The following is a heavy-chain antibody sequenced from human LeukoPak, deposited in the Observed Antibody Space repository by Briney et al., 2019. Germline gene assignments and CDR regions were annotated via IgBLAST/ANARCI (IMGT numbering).Heavy chain of an antibody. CDR1: GFTFSSYG. J-gene: IGHJ6*03. CDR2: ISHDGSNK. CDR3: ARGVYYYMDV. V-gene: IGHV3-30*03. D-gene: IGHD3-10*01. Sequence: GRSLRLSCAASGFTFSSYGMHWVRQAPGKGLEWVAVISHDGSNKYYADSVKGRFTISRDNSKNTLYLQMNSLTIEDTAVYYCARGVYYYMDVWGKGTTVTVSS.